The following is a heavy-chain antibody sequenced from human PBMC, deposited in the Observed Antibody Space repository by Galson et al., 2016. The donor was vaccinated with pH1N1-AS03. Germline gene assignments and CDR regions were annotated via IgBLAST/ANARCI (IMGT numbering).Heavy chain of an antibody. CDR3: AREPWGSTQGEY. D-gene: IGHD3-16*01. Sequence: SLRLSCAASGFTINNNYMSWVRQAPGKGLEWVSVIYGGGDTFYADSLKGRFTIPRDNSKNTVYLQMNSLRVEERAVYYCAREPWGSTQGEYWGQGTLVTVSS. J-gene: IGHJ4*02. CDR2: IYGGGDT. CDR1: GFTINNNY. V-gene: IGHV3-53*01.